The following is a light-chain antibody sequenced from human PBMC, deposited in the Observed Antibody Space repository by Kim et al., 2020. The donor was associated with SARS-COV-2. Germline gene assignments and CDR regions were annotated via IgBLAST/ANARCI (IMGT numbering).Light chain of an antibody. J-gene: IGLJ2*01. V-gene: IGLV3-1*01. CDR1: KLGDKY. CDR3: QAWDSSTVV. Sequence: VSPGQTASIMCSGDKLGDKYASWYQQKTGQSPVLVIYQDIKRPSGIPERFSGSNSGNSATLTISGTQAMDEADYYCQAWDSSTVVFGGGTKLTVL. CDR2: QDI.